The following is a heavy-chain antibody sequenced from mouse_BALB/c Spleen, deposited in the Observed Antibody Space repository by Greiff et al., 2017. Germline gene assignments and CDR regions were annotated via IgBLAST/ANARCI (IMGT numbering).Heavy chain of an antibody. J-gene: IGHJ3*01. D-gene: IGHD5-5*01. V-gene: IGHV1-80*01. CDR1: GYAFSSYW. CDR2: IYPGDGDT. Sequence: QVQLQQPGAELVRPGSSVKISCKASGYAFSSYWMNWVKQRPGQGLEWIGQIYPGDGDTNYNGKFKGKATLTADKSSSTAYMQLSSLTSEDSAVYFCARRDYLAWFAYWGQGTLVTVSA. CDR3: ARRDYLAWFAY.